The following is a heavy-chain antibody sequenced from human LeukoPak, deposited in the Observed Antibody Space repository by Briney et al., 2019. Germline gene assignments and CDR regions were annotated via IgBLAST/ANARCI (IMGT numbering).Heavy chain of an antibody. Sequence: GESLKISFKGSGYSFTSYWIGWVRQMPGKGLEWMGIIYPGDSDTRYSPSFQGQVTISADKSISTAYLQWSSLKASDTAMYYCARPPTYYYDSSGPNDAFDIWGQGTMVTVSS. CDR2: IYPGDSDT. V-gene: IGHV5-51*01. D-gene: IGHD3-22*01. CDR1: GYSFTSYW. J-gene: IGHJ3*02. CDR3: ARPPTYYYDSSGPNDAFDI.